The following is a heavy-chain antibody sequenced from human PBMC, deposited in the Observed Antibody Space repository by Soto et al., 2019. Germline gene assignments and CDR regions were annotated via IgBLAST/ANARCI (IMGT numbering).Heavy chain of an antibody. CDR2: ISGSGGST. D-gene: IGHD3-9*01. CDR1: GFTFSSYA. V-gene: IGHV3-23*01. Sequence: PGGSLRLSCAASGFTFSSYAMSWVRQAPGKGLEWVSAISGSGGSTYYADSVKGRFTISRDNAKNSLYLQMNSLRDEDTAVYYCARDQNLLNDILTGYDTTHYYYYYGMDVWGQGTTVTVSS. J-gene: IGHJ6*02. CDR3: ARDQNLLNDILTGYDTTHYYYYYGMDV.